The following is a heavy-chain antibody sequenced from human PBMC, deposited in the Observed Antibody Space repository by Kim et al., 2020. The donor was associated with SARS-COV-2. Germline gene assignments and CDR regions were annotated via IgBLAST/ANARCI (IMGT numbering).Heavy chain of an antibody. CDR1: GGSFSGYY. V-gene: IGHV4-34*01. CDR2: INHSGST. Sequence: SETLSLTCAVYGGSFSGYYWSWIRQPPGKGLEWIGEINHSGSTNYNPSLKSRVTISVDTSKNQFSLKLSSVTAADTAVYYCASHIYSSGWYRGVGRRGFDPWGQGTLVTVSS. J-gene: IGHJ5*02. D-gene: IGHD6-19*01. CDR3: ASHIYSSGWYRGVGRRGFDP.